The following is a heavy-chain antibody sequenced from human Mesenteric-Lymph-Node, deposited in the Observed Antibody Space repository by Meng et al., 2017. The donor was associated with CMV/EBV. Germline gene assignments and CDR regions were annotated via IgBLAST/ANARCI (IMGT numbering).Heavy chain of an antibody. CDR3: TTDWYSKNLHDY. CDR2: MKTKSDGETT. CDR1: GFPFSDAW. D-gene: IGHD4-11*01. V-gene: IGHV3-15*01. J-gene: IGHJ4*02. Sequence: GESLKISWAASGFPFSDAWMSWVRQAPGKGLEWVGRMKTKSDGETTDYAAPVKGRFTISRDDSKNTLYLQMNSLKIEDAAVYYCTTDWYSKNLHDYWGQGTPVTVSS.